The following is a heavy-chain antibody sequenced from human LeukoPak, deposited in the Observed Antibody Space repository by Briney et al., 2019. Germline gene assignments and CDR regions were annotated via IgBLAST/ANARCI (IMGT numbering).Heavy chain of an antibody. CDR3: ARGRSGFDWDDGGGFDP. Sequence: SVEVSCKASGGTFNTYGVVWVRQAPGQVPEGMRGFIPSSGTTNYAQKFQGRVTITADESTSTAYMDLSSLTSQDTAVYYCARGRSGFDWDDGGGFDPWGQGNLVTVSS. J-gene: IGHJ5*02. V-gene: IGHV1-69*01. CDR2: FIPSSGTT. CDR1: GGTFNTYG. D-gene: IGHD3-9*01.